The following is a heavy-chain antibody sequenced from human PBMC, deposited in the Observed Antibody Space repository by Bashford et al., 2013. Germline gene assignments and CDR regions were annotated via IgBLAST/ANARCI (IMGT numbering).Heavy chain of an antibody. CDR2: IYHIGST. D-gene: IGHD5-12*01. CDR3: ARVDLSGYDSYFDY. Sequence: SSETLSLTCVVSGYSISSGYYWGWIRQPPGKGLEWIGSIYHIGSTSYNPSLKSRVTISVDTSKNQFSLKLSSVTAADTAVYYCARVDLSGYDSYFDYWGQGTLVTVSS. V-gene: IGHV4-38-2*01. CDR1: GYSISSGYY. J-gene: IGHJ4*02.